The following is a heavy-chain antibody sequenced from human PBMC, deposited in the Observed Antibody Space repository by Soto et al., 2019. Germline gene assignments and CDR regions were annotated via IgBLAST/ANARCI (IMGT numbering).Heavy chain of an antibody. D-gene: IGHD3-3*01. J-gene: IGHJ6*02. V-gene: IGHV3-30*18. CDR2: ISYDGSNK. CDR3: AKDQFTISLYYYYGMDV. CDR1: GFTFSSYG. Sequence: GGSLRLSCADSGFTFSSYGMHWVRQAPGKGLEWVAVISYDGSNKYYADSVKGRFTISRDNSKNTLYLQMNSLRAEDTAVHYCAKDQFTISLYYYYGMDVWGQGTTVTVSS.